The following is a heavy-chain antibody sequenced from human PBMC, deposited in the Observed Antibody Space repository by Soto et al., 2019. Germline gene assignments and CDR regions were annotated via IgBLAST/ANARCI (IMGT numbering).Heavy chain of an antibody. CDR3: ARNTDYCSSTSCLGHYYYMDV. CDR1: GYTFTSYG. CDR2: ISAYNGNT. D-gene: IGHD2-2*01. Sequence: GASVKVSCKASGYTFTSYGISWVRQAPGQGLEWMGWISAYNGNTNYAQKLQGRVTMTTDTSTSTAYMELRSLRSDDTAVYYCARNTDYCSSTSCLGHYYYMDVWGKGTTVTVSS. V-gene: IGHV1-18*01. J-gene: IGHJ6*03.